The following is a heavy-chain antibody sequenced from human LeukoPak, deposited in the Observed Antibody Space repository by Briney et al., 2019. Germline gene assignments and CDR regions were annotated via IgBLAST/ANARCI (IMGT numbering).Heavy chain of an antibody. D-gene: IGHD3-16*01. CDR2: IWHDGATK. CDR1: GFIFSNYA. J-gene: IGHJ3*01. Sequence: PGTSLRLSCKTSGFIFSNYAMHWVRQAPGKGLDWVAMIWHDGATKFYADSVKGRFTISRDNSKDTLYLQMDSLRAEDTAVFYCARELLGEGPDAFDVWGQGTIVTVFS. V-gene: IGHV3-33*01. CDR3: ARELLGEGPDAFDV.